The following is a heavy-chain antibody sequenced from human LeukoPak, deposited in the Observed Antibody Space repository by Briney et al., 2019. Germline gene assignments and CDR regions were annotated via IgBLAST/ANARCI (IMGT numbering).Heavy chain of an antibody. CDR1: GGSISSSSYY. J-gene: IGHJ4*02. CDR2: IYYSGST. CDR3: ARGGPNDYGGNYDY. V-gene: IGHV4-39*07. Sequence: SETLSLTCTVSGGSISSSSYYWGWIRQPPGKGLEWIGSIYYSGSTYYNPSLKSRVTISVDTSKNQFSLKLSSVTAADTAMYYCARGGPNDYGGNYDYWGQGTLVTVSS. D-gene: IGHD4-23*01.